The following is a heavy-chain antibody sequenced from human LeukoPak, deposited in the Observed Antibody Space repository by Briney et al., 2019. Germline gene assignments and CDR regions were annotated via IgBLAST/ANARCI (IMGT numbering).Heavy chain of an antibody. D-gene: IGHD1-26*01. V-gene: IGHV3-48*04. CDR2: ISTSGDSM. CDR1: GLTFRSYW. Sequence: PGGSLRLSCAASGLTFRSYWMSWVRQAPGKGLEWVSYISTSGDSMYYADSVKGRFTISRDNVKNSLFLQMNSLRAEDTAVYYCARGSGFVFDYWGQGTLVTVSA. CDR3: ARGSGFVFDY. J-gene: IGHJ4*02.